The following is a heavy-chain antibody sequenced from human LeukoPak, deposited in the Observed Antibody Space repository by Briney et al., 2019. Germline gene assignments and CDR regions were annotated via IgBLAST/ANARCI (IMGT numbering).Heavy chain of an antibody. CDR2: ISDDGNNP. Sequence: SGRSLRLSCAASGFTFSSYPIHWIRQAPGKGLDLVAVISDDGNNPYYSDSVKSRFTISRDNSKNTLYLQMNSLRAEDTTAYYCMREKNDTVLPSYYFDYWGHGTLVTVSS. CDR1: GFTFSSYP. V-gene: IGHV3-30-3*01. D-gene: IGHD3-22*01. J-gene: IGHJ4*01. CDR3: MREKNDTVLPSYYFDY.